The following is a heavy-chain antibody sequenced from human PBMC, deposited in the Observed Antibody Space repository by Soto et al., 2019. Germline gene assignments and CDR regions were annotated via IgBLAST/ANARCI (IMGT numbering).Heavy chain of an antibody. Sequence: QLHLQESGPGLVKPSETLSLTCTVSGGSINSLFYYWGWIRQPPGKGLEWIGNIYYTGSTYYNPSLKSRGTISVDTSKNQVSRTTNSVTATDTAVNYCARHSPGYNTGRYYFDYWGRGTLAIVSS. J-gene: IGHJ4*02. CDR3: ARHSPGYNTGRYYFDY. CDR2: IYYTGST. CDR1: GGSINSLFYY. D-gene: IGHD2-8*02. V-gene: IGHV4-39*01.